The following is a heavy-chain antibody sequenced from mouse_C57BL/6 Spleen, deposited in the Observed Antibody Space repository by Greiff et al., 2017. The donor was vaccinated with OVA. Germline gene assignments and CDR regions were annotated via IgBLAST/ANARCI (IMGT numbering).Heavy chain of an antibody. CDR1: GYSFTGYY. J-gene: IGHJ3*01. CDR3: ARSGIGWFAY. Sequence: EVQLQESGPELVKPGASVKISCKASGYSFTGYYMNWVKQSPEKSLEWIGEINPSTGGTTYNQKFKAKATLTVDKSSSTAYMQLKSLTSEDSAVYYCARSGIGWFAYWGQGTLVTVSA. CDR2: INPSTGGT. D-gene: IGHD3-1*01. V-gene: IGHV1-42*01.